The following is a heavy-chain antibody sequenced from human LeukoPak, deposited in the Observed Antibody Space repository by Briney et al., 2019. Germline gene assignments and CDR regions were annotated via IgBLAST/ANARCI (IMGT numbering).Heavy chain of an antibody. CDR1: GGSISSGGYY. J-gene: IGHJ3*02. V-gene: IGHV4-31*03. Sequence: PSQTLSLTCTVSGGSISSGGYYWSWIRQHPGKGLEWIGYIYYSGSTYYNPSLKSRVTIFVDTSKNQFSLKLTSMTAADTAVYYCARRRIQVSDDAFDIWGQGTMVTVSS. CDR3: ARRRIQVSDDAFDI. CDR2: IYYSGST. D-gene: IGHD5-18*01.